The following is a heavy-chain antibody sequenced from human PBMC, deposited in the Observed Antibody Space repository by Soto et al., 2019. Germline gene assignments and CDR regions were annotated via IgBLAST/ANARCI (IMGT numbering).Heavy chain of an antibody. Sequence: GESLKISCKGSGYSFTSYWIGWVRQMPGKGLEWMGIIYPGDSDTRYSPSFQGQVTISADKSISTAYLQWSSLKASDTAMYYCARHWPSYGWVYYYYGMDVWGQGTTVTVSS. D-gene: IGHD5-18*01. CDR1: GYSFTSYW. V-gene: IGHV5-51*01. CDR3: ARHWPSYGWVYYYYGMDV. CDR2: IYPGDSDT. J-gene: IGHJ6*02.